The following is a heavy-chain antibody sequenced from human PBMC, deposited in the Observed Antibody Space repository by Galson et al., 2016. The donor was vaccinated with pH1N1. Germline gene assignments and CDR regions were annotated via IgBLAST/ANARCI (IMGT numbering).Heavy chain of an antibody. J-gene: IGHJ2*01. CDR1: GGSISGGYY. V-gene: IGHV4-31*03. D-gene: IGHD4-17*01. Sequence: TLSLPCTVSGGSISGGYYWSWIRQHPGQGLEWIGYIYYNGNIYYSPSLKSRITISIDTSKNQFSLKLSSVTAADTAVYYCAGVDTKDVTTSWYFDLWGRGTLVTVSS. CDR2: IYYNGNI. CDR3: AGVDTKDVTTSWYFDL.